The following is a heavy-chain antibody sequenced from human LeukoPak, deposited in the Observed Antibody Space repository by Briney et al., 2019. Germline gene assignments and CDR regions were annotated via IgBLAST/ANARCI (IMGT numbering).Heavy chain of an antibody. V-gene: IGHV3-9*01. CDR3: AISGAYGGKPFDY. Sequence: GGSLRLSCAASGFTFDDYAMHWVRQAPGKGLEWVSGISWNSGSIGYADSVKGRFTISRDNPRNSLYLLMNSLRAEDTAVYYCAISGAYGGKPFDYWGQGTLVTVSS. CDR2: ISWNSGSI. CDR1: GFTFDDYA. J-gene: IGHJ4*02. D-gene: IGHD4-23*01.